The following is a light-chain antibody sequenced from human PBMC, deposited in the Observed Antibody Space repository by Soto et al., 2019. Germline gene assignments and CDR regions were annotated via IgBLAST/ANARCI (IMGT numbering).Light chain of an antibody. V-gene: IGLV8-61*01. CDR2: NTN. Sequence: QTVVTQEPSFSVSPGGTVTLTCGLTSGTVSTTYNPSWYQQTPGQSPRTPIYNTNTRSSGVPDRFSGSILGNKAALTITGAQADDESEYYCALYMGRGISVFGGGTKLTVL. CDR1: SGTVSTTYN. CDR3: ALYMGRGISV. J-gene: IGLJ2*01.